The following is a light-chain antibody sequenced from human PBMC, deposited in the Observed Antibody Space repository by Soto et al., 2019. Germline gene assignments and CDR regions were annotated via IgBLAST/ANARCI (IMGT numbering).Light chain of an antibody. CDR1: QNVSSGY. CDR3: QQYGTTPPT. J-gene: IGKJ3*01. CDR2: GAS. V-gene: IGKV3-20*01. Sequence: EIVLTQSPATLSVSPGERVTLSCRASQNVSSGYLAWYQQKPGQAPRLLIYGASTRAAGIPDRFSGNGSGTDFALSLSRLEPEDFVVYHCQQYGTTPPTFGPGTKVEIK.